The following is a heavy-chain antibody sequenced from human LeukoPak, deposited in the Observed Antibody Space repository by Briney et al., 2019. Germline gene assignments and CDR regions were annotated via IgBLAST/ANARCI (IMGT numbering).Heavy chain of an antibody. D-gene: IGHD1-1*01. CDR3: ARMRVGTTGTTFDY. V-gene: IGHV3-21*01. Sequence: GGSLRLSCAASGFTFSSYSMNWVRLAPGKGLEWVSSISSSSSYIYYADSVKGRFTISRDNAKNSLYLQMNSLRAEDTAVYYCARMRVGTTGTTFDYWGQGTLVTVSS. CDR1: GFTFSSYS. CDR2: ISSSSSYI. J-gene: IGHJ4*02.